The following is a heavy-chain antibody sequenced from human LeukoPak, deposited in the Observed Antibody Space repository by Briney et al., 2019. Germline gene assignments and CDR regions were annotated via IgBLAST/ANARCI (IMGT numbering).Heavy chain of an antibody. Sequence: SETLSLTCTVSGGSITNYYWSWIRQPPGMGLEWIGYVYYTGSTDYNPSLKSRVTISVDTSKNQFSLKLSSVTAADTAVYYCATHLPGSQMFFDYWGQGTLVTVSS. CDR3: ATHLPGSQMFFDY. J-gene: IGHJ4*02. V-gene: IGHV4-59*08. CDR2: VYYTGST. CDR1: GGSITNYY. D-gene: IGHD3-10*01.